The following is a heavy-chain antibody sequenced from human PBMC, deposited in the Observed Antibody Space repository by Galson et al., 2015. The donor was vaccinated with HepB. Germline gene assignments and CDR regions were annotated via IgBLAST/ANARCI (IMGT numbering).Heavy chain of an antibody. CDR1: GFTFSSYA. CDR3: VKDSGVVPAASYDFWSGYLPPPTYGYYGMDV. J-gene: IGHJ6*02. Sequence: SLRLSCAASGFTFSSYAMHWVRQAPGKGLEYVSAISSNGGSTYYADSVKGRFTISRDNSKNTLYLQMSSLRAEDTAVYYCVKDSGVVPAASYDFWSGYLPPPTYGYYGMDVWGQGTTVTVSS. CDR2: ISSNGGST. V-gene: IGHV3-64D*06. D-gene: IGHD3-3*01.